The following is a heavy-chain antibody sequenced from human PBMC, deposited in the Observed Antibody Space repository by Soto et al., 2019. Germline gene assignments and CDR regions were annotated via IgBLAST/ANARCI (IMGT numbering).Heavy chain of an antibody. CDR1: GFTFSSYS. Sequence: EVQLVESGGGLVQPGGSLRLSCAASGFTFSSYSMNWVRQAPGKGLEWVSYISSSSSTIYYADSVKGRFTISRDNAKNSLYLQMNSLRAEDTAVYYCARGLRFFEWLLPIDYWGQGTLVTVSS. J-gene: IGHJ4*02. D-gene: IGHD3-3*01. CDR2: ISSSSSTI. CDR3: ARGLRFFEWLLPIDY. V-gene: IGHV3-48*01.